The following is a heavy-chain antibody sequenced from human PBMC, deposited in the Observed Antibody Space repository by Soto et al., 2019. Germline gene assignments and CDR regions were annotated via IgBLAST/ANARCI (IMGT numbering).Heavy chain of an antibody. V-gene: IGHV1-69*13. CDR1: GGTFSSYA. CDR3: ARDRRGYSYAAYYYYGMDV. CDR2: IIPIFGTA. D-gene: IGHD5-18*01. J-gene: IGHJ6*02. Sequence: SVKVSCKASGGTFSSYATSWVRQAPGQGLEWMGGIIPIFGTANYAQKFQGRVTITADESTSTAYMELSSLRSEDTAVYYCARDRRGYSYAAYYYYGMDVWGQGTTVTVSS.